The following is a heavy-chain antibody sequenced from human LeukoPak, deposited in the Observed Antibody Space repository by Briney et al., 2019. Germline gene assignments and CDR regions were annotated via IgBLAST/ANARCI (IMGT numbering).Heavy chain of an antibody. CDR2: ISYDGSNK. CDR1: GFTFSSYA. J-gene: IGHJ4*02. D-gene: IGHD3-22*01. V-gene: IGHV3-30-3*01. CDR3: ARQWLLNYFDY. Sequence: PGGSLRLSCAASGFTFSSYAMHWVRQAPGKGLEWVAVISYDGSNKYYADSVKGRFTISRDNSKNTLYLQMNSLRAEDTAVYYCARQWLLNYFDYWGQGTLVTVSS.